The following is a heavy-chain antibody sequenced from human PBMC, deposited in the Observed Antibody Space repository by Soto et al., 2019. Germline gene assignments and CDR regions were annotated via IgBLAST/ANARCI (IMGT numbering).Heavy chain of an antibody. CDR1: GGSFSGYY. CDR2: VNHSGST. D-gene: IGHD2-8*02. J-gene: IGHJ4*02. CDR3: ARDKITGLFDY. Sequence: SETLSLTCAVYGGSFSGYYWTWIRQPPGAGLEWIGEVNHSGSTNYNPSLKSRVTISVDTSKNQFSLKLTSVTAADTAVYYCARDKITGLFDYWGQGTLVTVSS. V-gene: IGHV4-34*01.